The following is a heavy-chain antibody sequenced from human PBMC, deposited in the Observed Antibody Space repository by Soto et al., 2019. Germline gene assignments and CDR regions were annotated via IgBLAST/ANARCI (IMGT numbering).Heavy chain of an antibody. J-gene: IGHJ4*02. Sequence: KPGGSLRLSCAASGFTFTRYSMNWVRQAPGKGLEWVSSISSTTNYIYYGDSMKGRFTISRDNGKNSLYLEIHSLRAEDTAVYYCARESEDLTSNFDYWGQGTLVTAPQ. CDR1: GFTFTRYS. CDR3: ARESEDLTSNFDY. CDR2: ISSTTNYI. V-gene: IGHV3-21*06.